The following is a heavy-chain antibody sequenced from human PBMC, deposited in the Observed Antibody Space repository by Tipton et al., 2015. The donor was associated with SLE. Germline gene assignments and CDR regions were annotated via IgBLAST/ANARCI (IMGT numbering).Heavy chain of an antibody. J-gene: IGHJ4*02. V-gene: IGHV4-61*09. CDR1: GGSISSGIFH. Sequence: TLSLTCTVSGGSISSGIFHWTWIRPPAGKGLEWIGHINPSGSNNYNPPLRSRVAMSVDTSKNHFSLRLSSVTAADTAVYYCARVLYSGSYSVWGQGTLVTVSS. CDR2: INPSGSN. D-gene: IGHD1-26*01. CDR3: ARVLYSGSYSV.